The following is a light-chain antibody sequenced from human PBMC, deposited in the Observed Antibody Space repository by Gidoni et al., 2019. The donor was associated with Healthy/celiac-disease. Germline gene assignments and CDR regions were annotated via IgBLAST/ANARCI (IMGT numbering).Light chain of an antibody. V-gene: IGKV1-33*01. CDR1: QDISNY. J-gene: IGKJ4*01. Sequence: DIPMTQSPSSLSASLGDRVTITCQASQDISNYLNWYQQKPGKAPKRLIYYASNLETGVPSRFSGSGSVTDFTFTISSLQPEDIATYYCQQYDNLPLTFGGGTKVEIK. CDR2: YAS. CDR3: QQYDNLPLT.